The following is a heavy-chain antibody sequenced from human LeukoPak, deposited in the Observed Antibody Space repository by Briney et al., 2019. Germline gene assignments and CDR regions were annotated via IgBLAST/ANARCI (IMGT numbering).Heavy chain of an antibody. CDR3: SRRGQWLGRWFDP. CDR1: GGSFSGYY. D-gene: IGHD6-19*01. Sequence: PSETLSLTCAVYGGSFSGYYWSWIRQPPGKGLEWIGEINHSGSTNYNPSLKSRVTISVDTSKNQFSLKLTSVTAADTAIYYCSRRGQWLGRWFDPWGQGTLVTVSS. J-gene: IGHJ5*02. CDR2: INHSGST. V-gene: IGHV4-34*01.